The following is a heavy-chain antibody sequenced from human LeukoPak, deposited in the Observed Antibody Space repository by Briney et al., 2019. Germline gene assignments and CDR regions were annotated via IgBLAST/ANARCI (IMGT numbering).Heavy chain of an antibody. Sequence: ASVKVSCKVSGYTLTELSMHWVRQAPGKGLEWMGGFDPEDGETIYAQKFQGRVTMTEDTSTDTAYMELSSLRSDDSAVYYCARGVSIRRTAWAYWGQGTLVTVSS. CDR3: ARGVSIRRTAWAY. CDR1: GYTLTELS. J-gene: IGHJ4*02. CDR2: FDPEDGET. D-gene: IGHD3-3*02. V-gene: IGHV1-24*01.